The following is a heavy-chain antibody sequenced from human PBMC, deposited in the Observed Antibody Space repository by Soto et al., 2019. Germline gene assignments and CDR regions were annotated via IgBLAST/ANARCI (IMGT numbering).Heavy chain of an antibody. CDR1: GGSISSGGYS. D-gene: IGHD2-21*01. V-gene: IGHV4-30-2*01. J-gene: IGHJ4*02. Sequence: PSETLSLTCAVSGGSISSGGYSWSWIRQPPGKGLEWIGYIYHSGSTYYNPSLKSRVTISVDTSKNQFSLKLNSVTAADTAVYYCALGRWPQLPFFWGQGTLVTVSS. CDR3: ALGRWPQLPFF. CDR2: IYHSGST.